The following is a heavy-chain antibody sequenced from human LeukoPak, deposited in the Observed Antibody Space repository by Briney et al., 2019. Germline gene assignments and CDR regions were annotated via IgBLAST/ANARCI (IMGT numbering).Heavy chain of an antibody. D-gene: IGHD5-24*01. CDR2: IYPGDSDT. CDR1: GYSFTSYW. Sequence: GESLKISCKGSGYSFTSYWIGWVRQMPGKGLEWMGIIYPGDSDTRYSPSFQGQVTISADKFTDTAYLEWRSLRASDTAIYYCASRYTGTLRGAYDMWGQGTTVTVSS. CDR3: ASRYTGTLRGAYDM. J-gene: IGHJ3*02. V-gene: IGHV5-51*01.